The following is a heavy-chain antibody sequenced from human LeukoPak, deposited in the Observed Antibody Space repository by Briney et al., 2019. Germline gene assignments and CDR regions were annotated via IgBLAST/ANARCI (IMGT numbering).Heavy chain of an antibody. V-gene: IGHV3-30-3*01. J-gene: IGHJ4*02. CDR3: ARAVPRGSYNY. CDR2: ISYDGSNK. CDR1: GFTFSSYA. Sequence: GGSLRLSCAASGFTFSSYAMHWVRQAPGKGLEWAAVISYDGSNKYYADSVKGRFTISRDNSKNTLYLQMNSLRAEDTAVYYCARAVPRGSYNYWGQGTLVTVSS. D-gene: IGHD1-26*01.